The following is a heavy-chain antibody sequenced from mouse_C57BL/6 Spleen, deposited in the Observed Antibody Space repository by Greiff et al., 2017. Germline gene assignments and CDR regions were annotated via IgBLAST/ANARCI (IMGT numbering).Heavy chain of an antibody. CDR3: VRAPDGYYVGYFDV. CDR2: IRRKSSNYAT. D-gene: IGHD2-3*01. J-gene: IGHJ1*03. Sequence: EVQGVESGGGLVQPKGSLKLSCAASGFTFNTYAMHWVRQAPGKGLEWVARIRRKSSNYATYYADSVKDRFTISRDDSQSMLYLQMNNLKTEDTAMYYCVRAPDGYYVGYFDVWGTGTTVTVSS. CDR1: GFTFNTYA. V-gene: IGHV10-3*01.